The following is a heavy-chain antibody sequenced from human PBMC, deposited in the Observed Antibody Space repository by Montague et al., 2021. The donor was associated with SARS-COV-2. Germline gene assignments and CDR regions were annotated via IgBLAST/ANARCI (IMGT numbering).Heavy chain of an antibody. CDR1: GDSVSRNNPA. J-gene: IGHJ3*02. V-gene: IGHV6-1*01. D-gene: IGHD1-7*01. CDR3: ARGWNYAFDI. CDR2: TYYGSSWNT. Sequence: CAISGDSVSRNNPAWNWIRQSPSRGLEWLGRTYYGSSWNTDYAVSVKSRITISPDTPKNQFSLHLNSVTPEDTAVYYCARGWNYAFDIWSQGTMVTVSS.